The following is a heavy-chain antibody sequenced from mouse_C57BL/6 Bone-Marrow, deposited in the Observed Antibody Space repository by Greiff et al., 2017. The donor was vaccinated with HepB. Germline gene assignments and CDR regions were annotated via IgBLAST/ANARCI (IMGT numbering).Heavy chain of an antibody. CDR2: IYPGSGST. J-gene: IGHJ2*01. D-gene: IGHD4-1*01. CDR1: GYTFTSYW. V-gene: IGHV1-55*01. Sequence: QVQLQQPGAELVRPGTSVKMSCKASGYTFTSYWITWVKQRPGQGLEWIGDIYPGSGSTNYNEKFKSKATLTVDTSSSTAYMQLSSLTSEDSAVYYCARDWENFDYWGQGTTLTVSS. CDR3: ARDWENFDY.